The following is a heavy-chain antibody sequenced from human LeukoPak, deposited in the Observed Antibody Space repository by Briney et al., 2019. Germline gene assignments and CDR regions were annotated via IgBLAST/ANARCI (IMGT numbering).Heavy chain of an antibody. CDR1: GGSFSGYY. CDR3: ARRRGYDWGYYYYYYMDV. V-gene: IGHV4-34*01. Sequence: SETLSLTCAVYGGSFSGYYWSWLRQPPGKGLEWIGEINHSGSTNYNQSLKSRVTISVDTSKNQFSLKLSSVTAADTAVYYCARRRGYDWGYYYYYYMDVWGKGTTVTISS. J-gene: IGHJ6*03. D-gene: IGHD5-12*01. CDR2: INHSGST.